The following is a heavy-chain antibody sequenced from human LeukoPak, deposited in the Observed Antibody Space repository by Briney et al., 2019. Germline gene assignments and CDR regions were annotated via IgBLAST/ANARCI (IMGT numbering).Heavy chain of an antibody. V-gene: IGHV3-73*01. CDR1: GFTFSGSA. CDR2: IRSKADSYAT. CDR3: TKGYCSGSSCYPQFDP. Sequence: GGSLKLSCAASGFTFSGSAMHWVRQASGKGLEWVGRIRSKADSYATAYAASVKGRFTISRDDSKNTAYLQMNSLKTEDTAVYYCTKGYCSGSSCYPQFDPWGQGTLVTVPS. D-gene: IGHD2-2*01. J-gene: IGHJ5*02.